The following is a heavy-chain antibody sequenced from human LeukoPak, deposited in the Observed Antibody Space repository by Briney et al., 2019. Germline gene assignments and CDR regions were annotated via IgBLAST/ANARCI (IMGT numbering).Heavy chain of an antibody. CDR3: ARARGGVDIGTF. CDR2: INHSGIT. V-gene: IGHV4-34*01. D-gene: IGHD5-12*01. CDR1: GGSFSGYY. Sequence: SETLSLTCAVSGGSFSGYYWSWIRQPPGKGLEWIGEINHSGITNYNPSHKRRLTISVDTSNNQYSLKLSSVTAADTAVYYCARARGGVDIGTFWGQGTLVTVSS. J-gene: IGHJ4*02.